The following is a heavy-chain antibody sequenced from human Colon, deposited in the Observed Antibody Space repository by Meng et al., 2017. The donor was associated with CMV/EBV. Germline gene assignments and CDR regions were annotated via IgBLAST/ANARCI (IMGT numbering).Heavy chain of an antibody. CDR1: GYTFTNYG. J-gene: IGHJ5*02. D-gene: IGHD3-22*01. CDR2: ISAYNANT. CDR3: ARGGRGYFMHNWFDP. V-gene: IGHV1-18*01. Sequence: ASVKVSCKASGYTFTNYGINWVRQAPGQGLEWMGWISAYNANTNYAQKLQGRVTMTTDTSTSTAYMELRSLRSDDTAVYYCARGGRGYFMHNWFDPWGLGTLVTVS.